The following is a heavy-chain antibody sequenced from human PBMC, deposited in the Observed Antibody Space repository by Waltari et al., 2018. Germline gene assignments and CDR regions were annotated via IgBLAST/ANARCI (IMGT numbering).Heavy chain of an antibody. D-gene: IGHD3-3*01. CDR3: ARQYYDFWSGYYPSGASYYYYGMDV. CDR2: IYYSGST. CDR1: GGSISSYS. Sequence: QVQLQESGPGLVKPSETLSLTCTVSGGSISSYSWSWIRQPPGKGLEWIGYIYYSGSTNYNPSLKSRVTISVDTSKNQFSLKLSSVTAADTAVYYCARQYYDFWSGYYPSGASYYYYGMDVWGQGTTVTVSS. J-gene: IGHJ6*02. V-gene: IGHV4-59*01.